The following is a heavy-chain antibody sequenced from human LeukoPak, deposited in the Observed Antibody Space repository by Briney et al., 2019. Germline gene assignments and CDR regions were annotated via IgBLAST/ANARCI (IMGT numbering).Heavy chain of an antibody. J-gene: IGHJ4*02. CDR2: INPNSGGT. D-gene: IGHD6-13*01. CDR1: GYTFTDYY. CDR3: ARIQQLVRFHFDY. V-gene: IGHV1-2*02. Sequence: GASVKVSCKASGYTFTDYYMNWVRQAPGQGLEWMGWINPNSGGTNYAQKFQGRVTMTRDTSISTAYMELSRLRSDDTAVYYCARIQQLVRFHFDYWGQGTLVTVSS.